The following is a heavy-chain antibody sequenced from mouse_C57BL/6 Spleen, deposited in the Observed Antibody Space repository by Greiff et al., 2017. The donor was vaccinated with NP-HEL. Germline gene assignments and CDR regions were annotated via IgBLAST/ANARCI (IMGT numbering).Heavy chain of an antibody. Sequence: VKLVASGGCLVLPGGSLSLSCAASGFTFPDSYMRWVRQPPWKALEWLGFIRNKANGYTTEYSASVKGRFTISRDNSQSILYLQMNALRAEDSATYYCARALTGYFDYWGQGTTLTVSS. CDR3: ARALTGYFDY. CDR2: IRNKANGYTT. D-gene: IGHD4-1*01. CDR1: GFTFPDSY. V-gene: IGHV7-3*01. J-gene: IGHJ2*01.